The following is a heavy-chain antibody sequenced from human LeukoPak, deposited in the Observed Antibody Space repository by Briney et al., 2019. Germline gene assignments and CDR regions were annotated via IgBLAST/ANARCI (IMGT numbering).Heavy chain of an antibody. J-gene: IGHJ6*01. V-gene: IGHV1-18*01. CDR3: SRTGVYCYG. Sequence: ATVKLSLSSSAYKFSINSISMAPHAPGQGLEWMGWISAYNGNTNYAQNFQGRVTMTTDTCTSTAYMELRGMRSDDTAVYYCSRTGVYCYG. CDR2: ISAYNGNT. CDR1: AYKFSINS. D-gene: IGHD2-8*01.